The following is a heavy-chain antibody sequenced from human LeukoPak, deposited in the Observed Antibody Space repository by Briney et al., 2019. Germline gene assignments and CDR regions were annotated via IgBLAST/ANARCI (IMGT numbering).Heavy chain of an antibody. CDR3: AREGGGRTGYYYDYYMDV. J-gene: IGHJ6*03. D-gene: IGHD2-15*01. CDR2: INHSGST. V-gene: IGHV4-34*01. Sequence: SETLSLTCAVYGGSFSGYYWSWIRQPPGKGLEWIGEINHSGSTNYNPSLKSRVTISVDTSKYPFSLKLSSVTAADTAVYYCAREGGGRTGYYYDYYMDVWGKGTTVTVSS. CDR1: GGSFSGYY.